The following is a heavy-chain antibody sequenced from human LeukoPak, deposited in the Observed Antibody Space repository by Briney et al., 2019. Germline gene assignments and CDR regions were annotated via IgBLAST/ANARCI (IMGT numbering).Heavy chain of an antibody. Sequence: PSETLSLTCTVSGYSISSGYYWGWLRQPPGKGLEWIGSIYHSGSTYYNPSLKSQVTISVDTSKNQFSLKLSSVTAADTAVYYCARLGYYDRSGYYYTGAFHIWGQGTMVTVSS. CDR3: ARLGYYDRSGYYYTGAFHI. CDR2: IYHSGST. J-gene: IGHJ3*02. V-gene: IGHV4-38-2*02. CDR1: GYSISSGYY. D-gene: IGHD3-22*01.